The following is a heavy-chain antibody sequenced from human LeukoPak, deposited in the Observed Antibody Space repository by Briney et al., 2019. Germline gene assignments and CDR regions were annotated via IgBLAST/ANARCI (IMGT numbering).Heavy chain of an antibody. CDR1: GGTFSSYA. CDR2: IIPILGIA. D-gene: IGHD3-10*01. J-gene: IGHJ4*02. CDR3: ARVFDENYYGSGSYTPFGY. V-gene: IGHV1-69*04. Sequence: ASVKVSCKASGGTFSSYAISWVRQAPGQGLEWMGRIIPILGIANYAQKFQGRVTITADKSTSTAYMELSSLRSEDTAVYYCARVFDENYYGSGSYTPFGYWGQGTLVTVSS.